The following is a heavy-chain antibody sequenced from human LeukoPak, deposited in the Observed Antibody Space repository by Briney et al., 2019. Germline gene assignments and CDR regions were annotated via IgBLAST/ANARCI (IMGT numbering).Heavy chain of an antibody. Sequence: KASETLSLTCTVSGGYISSYYWSWIRQPAGKGLEWIGRIYTSGSTNYNPSLKSRVTISVDTSKNQFSLKLNSVTAADTAVYYCARLSASWGAFDIWGQGTMVTVSS. D-gene: IGHD7-27*01. V-gene: IGHV4-4*07. CDR2: IYTSGST. J-gene: IGHJ3*02. CDR1: GGYISSYY. CDR3: ARLSASWGAFDI.